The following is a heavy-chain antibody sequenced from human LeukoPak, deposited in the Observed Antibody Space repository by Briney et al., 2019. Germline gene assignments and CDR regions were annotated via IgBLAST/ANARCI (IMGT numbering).Heavy chain of an antibody. J-gene: IGHJ4*02. V-gene: IGHV3-48*01. Sequence: GGSLRLSCAASGFTFNRYSMNWVRQAPGKGLEWVAYISSSGTGIYYADSVKGRFAISRDNAKNSVYLHMNSLRGEDTAVYHCAASYSETQLYYFDYWGQGNLVTVSS. CDR3: AASYSETQLYYFDY. CDR2: ISSSGTGI. D-gene: IGHD1-26*01. CDR1: GFTFNRYS.